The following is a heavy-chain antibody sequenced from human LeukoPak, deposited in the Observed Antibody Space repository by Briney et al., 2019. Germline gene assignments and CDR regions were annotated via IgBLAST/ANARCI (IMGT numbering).Heavy chain of an antibody. Sequence: PSETLSLTCTVSGGSISDYYRGWIRQPPGKGLEWIGYIYYSGSTNYNPSLKSRVTISVDTSKNQFSLKLSSVTAADTAVYYCAREVTIFGVVSGLHAFDIWGQGTMVTVSS. D-gene: IGHD3-3*01. CDR3: AREVTIFGVVSGLHAFDI. CDR1: GGSISDYY. V-gene: IGHV4-59*01. CDR2: IYYSGST. J-gene: IGHJ3*02.